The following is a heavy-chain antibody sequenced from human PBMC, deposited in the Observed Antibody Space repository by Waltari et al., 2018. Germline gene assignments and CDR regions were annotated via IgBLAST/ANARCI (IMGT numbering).Heavy chain of an antibody. V-gene: IGHV3-23*01. CDR2: ISGSGGST. Sequence: EVQLLESGGGLVQTGGSLRLSCAASGFTFSSYAMSWVRQAPGKGLEWVSAISGSGGSTYYADSVKGRFTISRDNSKNTLYLQMNSLRAEDTAVYYCAKGWAYSQGAFDIWGQGTMVTVSS. CDR3: AKGWAYSQGAFDI. CDR1: GFTFSSYA. J-gene: IGHJ3*02. D-gene: IGHD4-4*01.